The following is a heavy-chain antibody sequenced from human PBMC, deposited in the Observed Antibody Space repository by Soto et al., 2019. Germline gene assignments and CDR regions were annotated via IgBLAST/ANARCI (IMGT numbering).Heavy chain of an antibody. CDR1: GFTFSSYE. J-gene: IGHJ4*02. Sequence: EVQLVESGGGLVQPGGSLRLSCAASGFTFSSYEMNWVRQAPGKGLEWVSYISSSGSTIYYADSVKGRFTISRDNAKNSLYLQMNSLRAEDTAVYYWARDLGDRDFDYWGQGTLVTVSS. CDR2: ISSSGSTI. CDR3: ARDLGDRDFDY. D-gene: IGHD3-16*01. V-gene: IGHV3-48*03.